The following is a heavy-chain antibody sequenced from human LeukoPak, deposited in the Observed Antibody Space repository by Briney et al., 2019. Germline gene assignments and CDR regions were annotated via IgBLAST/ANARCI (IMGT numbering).Heavy chain of an antibody. J-gene: IGHJ3*02. D-gene: IGHD3-3*01. CDR2: ISGSDRST. V-gene: IGHV3-23*01. Sequence: QTGGSLRLSCAASGSTFSTYAMSWVRQPPGKGREWVSLISGSDRSTCYADSVKGRFTICRDNSKNTLYLQPNSLRAEDTAVYCCAKDWSGYDAFDIWGQGTMVTVSS. CDR1: GSTFSTYA. CDR3: AKDWSGYDAFDI.